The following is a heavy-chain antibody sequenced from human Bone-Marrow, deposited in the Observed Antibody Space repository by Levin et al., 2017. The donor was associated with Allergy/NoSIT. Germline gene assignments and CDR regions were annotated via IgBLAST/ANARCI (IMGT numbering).Heavy chain of an antibody. CDR1: GYTFDTYS. CDR2: VDPSDSDT. J-gene: IGHJ3*01. Sequence: KSGGSLRLSCKASGYTFDTYSITWVRQMPGKGLEWMGRVDPSDSDTDYSPSFGGHVTISVDKSITTAYLQWNSLKASDTAMYYCARQSTSDSWYNDAFDVWGQGTTVTVSS. V-gene: IGHV5-10-1*01. CDR3: ARQSTSDSWYNDAFDV. D-gene: IGHD6-13*01.